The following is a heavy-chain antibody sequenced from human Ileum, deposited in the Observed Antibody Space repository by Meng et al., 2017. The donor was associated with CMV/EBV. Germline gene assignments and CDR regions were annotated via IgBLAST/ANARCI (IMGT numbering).Heavy chain of an antibody. CDR1: GFTFSDYG. V-gene: IGHV3-30*02. J-gene: IGHJ4*02. CDR2: IHYDGSSI. D-gene: IGHD3-3*01. CDR3: ARDYIRRQIFGATKRDY. Sequence: GGSLRLSCAASGFTFSDYGMHWVRQAPGKGLEWVTFIHYDGSSIDYADSVKGRFTISRDNAKNSLYLQMNTLRAEDAAVYYCARDYIRRQIFGATKRDYWGQGTLVTVSS.